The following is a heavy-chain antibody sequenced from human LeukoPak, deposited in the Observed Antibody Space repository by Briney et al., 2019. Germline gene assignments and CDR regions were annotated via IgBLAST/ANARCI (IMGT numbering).Heavy chain of an antibody. Sequence: SETLSLTCTVYGGSISSYYWSWIRQPAGKGLEWIGRIYTSGSTNYNPSLKSRVTMSVDTSKNQFSLKLSSVSAADTAVYYCARDPTYYYDSSGEGNAFDIWGQGTMVTVPS. CDR3: ARDPTYYYDSSGEGNAFDI. D-gene: IGHD3-22*01. CDR1: GGSISSYY. CDR2: IYTSGST. J-gene: IGHJ3*02. V-gene: IGHV4-4*07.